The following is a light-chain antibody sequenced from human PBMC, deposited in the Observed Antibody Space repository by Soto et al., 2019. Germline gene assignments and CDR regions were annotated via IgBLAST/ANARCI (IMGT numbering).Light chain of an antibody. CDR2: GAS. CDR3: QQYNNCTPPLT. J-gene: IGKJ4*01. V-gene: IGKV3-15*01. Sequence: EIVMTQSPATLSVSPGERATLSCRASQSVSSNLAWYQQKPGQAPRLLIYGASTRATGIPARFSGSGSGTGFTLTLTSMQFEDFEVYYYQQYNNCTPPLTFGGGTKVEIK. CDR1: QSVSSN.